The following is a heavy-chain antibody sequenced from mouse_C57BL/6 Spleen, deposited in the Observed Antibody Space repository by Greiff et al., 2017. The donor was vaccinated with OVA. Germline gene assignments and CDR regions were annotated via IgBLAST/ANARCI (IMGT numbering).Heavy chain of an antibody. CDR2: IYPGDGDT. D-gene: IGHD1-1*01. V-gene: IGHV1-82*01. CDR1: GYAFSSSW. J-gene: IGHJ1*03. Sequence: QVQLQQSGPELVKPGASVKISCKASGYAFSSSWMNWVKQRPGKGLEWIGRIYPGDGDTNYNGKFKGKATLTADKSSSTAYMQLSSLTSEDSAVYFCAREGEFMTTPYWYFDVWGTGTTVTVSS. CDR3: AREGEFMTTPYWYFDV.